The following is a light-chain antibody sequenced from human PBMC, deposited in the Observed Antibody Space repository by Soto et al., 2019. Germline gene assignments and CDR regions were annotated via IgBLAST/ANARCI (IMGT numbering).Light chain of an antibody. V-gene: IGKV1-9*01. Sequence: IQLTQSPSSLSASVGDRVTITCRASQGISSSLAWYQQQPGKAPKLLIYAASTLQSGVPSRFSGSGSGTVFTLTISSLQPEDFATYYCQQFKSFPFSFGGGTTVEIK. CDR2: AAS. CDR1: QGISSS. CDR3: QQFKSFPFS. J-gene: IGKJ4*01.